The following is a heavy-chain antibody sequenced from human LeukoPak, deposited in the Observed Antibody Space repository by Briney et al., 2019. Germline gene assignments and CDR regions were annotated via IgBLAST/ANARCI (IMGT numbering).Heavy chain of an antibody. CDR1: GFSFSNYG. V-gene: IGHV3-30*02. Sequence: GGSLRLSCAASGFSFSNYGMHWVRQAPGKGLEWVAFIRYDGDNKYYADSGKGRFTISRDSSKNTLYLQMNSLRPEDTAVYYCARARPSMWIDYWGQGTLVTVSS. CDR2: IRYDGDNK. J-gene: IGHJ4*02. CDR3: ARARPSMWIDY. D-gene: IGHD5-12*01.